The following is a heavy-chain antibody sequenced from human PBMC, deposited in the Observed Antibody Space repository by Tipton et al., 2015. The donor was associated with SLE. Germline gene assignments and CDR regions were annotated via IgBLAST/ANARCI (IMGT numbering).Heavy chain of an antibody. V-gene: IGHV4-34*01. Sequence: TLSLTCAVYDESFSGHFWSWIRQPPGKGLEWIGQINYSATTIYNPSHKSRVSMSIDIVKKQFSLKLNSVTAADTAVYYCARHAYDFLDWGQGTLVAVSS. CDR1: DESFSGHF. J-gene: IGHJ4*02. CDR2: INYSATT. CDR3: ARHAYDFLD. D-gene: IGHD3-3*01.